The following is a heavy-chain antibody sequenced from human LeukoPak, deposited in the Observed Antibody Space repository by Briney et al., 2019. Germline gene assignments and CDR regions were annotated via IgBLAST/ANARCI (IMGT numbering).Heavy chain of an antibody. D-gene: IGHD1-1*01. CDR1: GGSFSDYH. J-gene: IGHJ5*02. V-gene: IGHV4-34*01. Sequence: SETLSLTCAVYGGSFSDYHWNWIRQPPGKGLEWIGEINHSGTSTNYNPSLKSRVTISVDTSKNQFSLKLSSVTAADTAVYYCARGSLDRMYNWFDPWGQGTLVTVSS. CDR2: INHSGTST. CDR3: ARGSLDRMYNWFDP.